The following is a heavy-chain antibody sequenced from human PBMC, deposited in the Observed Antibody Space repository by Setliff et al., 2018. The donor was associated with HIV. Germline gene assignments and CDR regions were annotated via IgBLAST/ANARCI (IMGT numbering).Heavy chain of an antibody. CDR3: ARGGGFWSGQLDF. CDR2: NNHRGVS. V-gene: IGHV4-34*01. CDR1: GGSFSDNY. Sequence: PSETLSLTCAVYGGSFSDNYWSWIRQAPGKGLEWIGENNHRGVSNFNPSLRSRVTIPVDTPRKQFSLILRSVTAADTAVYYCARGGGFWSGQLDFWAQGTLVTVSS. D-gene: IGHD3-3*01. J-gene: IGHJ4*02.